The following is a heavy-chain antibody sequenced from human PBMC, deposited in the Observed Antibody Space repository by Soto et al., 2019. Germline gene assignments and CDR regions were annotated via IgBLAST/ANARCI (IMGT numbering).Heavy chain of an antibody. CDR1: GGSISSGGYS. V-gene: IGHV4-30-2*01. D-gene: IGHD2-8*01. Sequence: SETLSLTCAVSGGSISSGGYSWSWIRQPPGKGLEWIGYIYHSGSTYYNPSLKSRVTISVDRSKNQFSLKLSSVTAADTAVYYCARGSMSGLGDLFDPWGQGTLVTVSS. CDR2: IYHSGST. CDR3: ARGSMSGLGDLFDP. J-gene: IGHJ5*02.